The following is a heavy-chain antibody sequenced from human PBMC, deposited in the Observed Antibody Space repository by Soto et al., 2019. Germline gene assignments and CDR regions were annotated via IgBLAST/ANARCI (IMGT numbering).Heavy chain of an antibody. CDR2: IKTDGSST. J-gene: IGHJ4*02. D-gene: IGHD5-18*01. CDR1: GFRFSDYW. Sequence: EVQLVQSGGGLVQHGGSLRLSCAASGFRFSDYWIHWVRQTPGKGLEWVSRIKTDGSSTDYADSVKGRFTISRDNAKSTLYLQMNSLSAADTAVYYCAKREGNTYGLFHWGQGTLVTVSS. CDR3: AKREGNTYGLFH. V-gene: IGHV3-74*01.